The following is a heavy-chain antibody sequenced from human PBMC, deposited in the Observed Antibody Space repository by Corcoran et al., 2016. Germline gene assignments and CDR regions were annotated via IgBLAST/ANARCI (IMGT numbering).Heavy chain of an antibody. Sequence: QVQLVESGGGVVQPGGSLRLSCAASGFTFSDYGMQWVRQAPGKGLEWVAVISDAGSTEYYADSVKGRFTISRDNSKNTLFLQMSSLRAEDKAVYYCAKEFHSSGYGAYFDYWGQGALVTVSS. D-gene: IGHD3-22*01. CDR2: ISDAGSTE. V-gene: IGHV3-30*18. CDR3: AKEFHSSGYGAYFDY. J-gene: IGHJ4*02. CDR1: GFTFSDYG.